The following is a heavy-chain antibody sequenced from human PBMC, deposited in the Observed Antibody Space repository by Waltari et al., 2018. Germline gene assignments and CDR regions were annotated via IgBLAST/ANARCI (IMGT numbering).Heavy chain of an antibody. CDR1: GYTFTSNW. Sequence: EVQLVQSGAEVKKPGESLKISCKASGYTFTSNWIGWVPQLPGKGLEWMGIIFPADSDTRYSPSFQGQVTISVDKSVSTAYLQWSSLKASDTAMYYCARQSSQSLDYWGQGTLVTVSS. CDR2: IFPADSDT. D-gene: IGHD6-6*01. J-gene: IGHJ4*02. CDR3: ARQSSQSLDY. V-gene: IGHV5-51*01.